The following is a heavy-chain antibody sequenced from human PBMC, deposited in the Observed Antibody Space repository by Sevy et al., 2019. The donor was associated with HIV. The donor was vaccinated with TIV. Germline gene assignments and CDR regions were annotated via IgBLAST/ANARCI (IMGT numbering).Heavy chain of an antibody. CDR2: IKSKADGGTT. D-gene: IGHD2-8*02. CDR3: ATDPIIVLLVTDGMDG. Sequence: GGSLRLSCAASGFTFTYAWMSWVRQAPGKGLEWVGRIKSKADGGTTDYAAPVKGRFTISRDDSKNTLYLQMNSLKTVDTAVYYCATDPIIVLLVTDGMDGWGQGTTVTVSS. V-gene: IGHV3-15*01. J-gene: IGHJ6*02. CDR1: GFTFTYAW.